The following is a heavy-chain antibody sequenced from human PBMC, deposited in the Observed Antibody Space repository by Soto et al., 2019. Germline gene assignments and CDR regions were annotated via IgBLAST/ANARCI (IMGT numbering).Heavy chain of an antibody. V-gene: IGHV4-38-2*02. CDR2: IYHSGST. CDR1: GYSISSGYY. CDR3: ARGRNSSSYYFDY. Sequence: SETLSLTCTVSGYSISSGYYWGWIRQPPGKGLEWIGSIYHSGSTYYNPSLKSRVTISVDTPKNQFSLKLSSVTAADTAVYYCARGRNSSSYYFDYWGQGTLVTVSS. J-gene: IGHJ4*02. D-gene: IGHD6-6*01.